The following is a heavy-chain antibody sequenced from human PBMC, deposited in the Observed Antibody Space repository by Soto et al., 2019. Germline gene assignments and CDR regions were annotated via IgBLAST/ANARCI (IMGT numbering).Heavy chain of an antibody. CDR3: DGGQYYEESSGFLVDY. V-gene: IGHV1-46*03. CDR2: INPSGGTT. D-gene: IGHD3-22*01. J-gene: IGHJ4*02. Sequence: ASVKVSCKASGYTFTSYYMHWVRQAPGQGLEWMGIINPSGGTTSYAQKFQGRVTMTRDTSASTVYMELSSLRSEDTAVYYSDGGQYYEESSGFLVDYWGQGTLVTVSS. CDR1: GYTFTSYY.